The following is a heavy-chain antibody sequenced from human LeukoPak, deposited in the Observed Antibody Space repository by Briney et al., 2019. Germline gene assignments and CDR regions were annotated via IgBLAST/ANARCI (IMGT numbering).Heavy chain of an antibody. CDR2: INHSGST. CDR1: GGSFSGYY. J-gene: IGHJ4*02. Sequence: SETLSLTCAVYGGSFSGYYWSWIRQPPGKGLEWIGEINHSGSTNYNPSLKSRVTISVDTSKNQFSPKLSSVTAADTAVYYCARDGRGGYNPFDYWGQGTLVTVSS. CDR3: ARDGRGGYNPFDY. D-gene: IGHD5-24*01. V-gene: IGHV4-34*01.